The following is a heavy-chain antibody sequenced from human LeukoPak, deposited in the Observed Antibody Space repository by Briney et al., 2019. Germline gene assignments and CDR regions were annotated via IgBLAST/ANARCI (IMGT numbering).Heavy chain of an antibody. CDR3: AKDPTHYRVWDYYETIGLSY. J-gene: IGHJ4*02. D-gene: IGHD3-22*01. CDR1: GFTFSSYA. CDR2: ISYDGSNK. V-gene: IGHV3-30*04. Sequence: GGSLRLSCAASGFTFSSYAMHWVRQAPGKGLEWVAVISYDGSNKYYADSVKGRFTISRDNSKNTLNLQMNSLRAEDTAVYYCAKDPTHYRVWDYYETIGLSYWGQGTLVTVSS.